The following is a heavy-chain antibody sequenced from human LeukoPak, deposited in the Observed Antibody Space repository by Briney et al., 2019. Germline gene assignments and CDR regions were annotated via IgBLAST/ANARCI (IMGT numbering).Heavy chain of an antibody. J-gene: IGHJ4*02. CDR2: IHFDGSTK. CDR1: GFTFSSYG. D-gene: IGHD2-2*01. V-gene: IGHV3-30*02. Sequence: PGGSLRLSCAASGFTFSSYGMHWVRQAPGKGLEWVAFIHFDGSTKYSGDSVQGRFTISRDNSRNILYLQMNNLRPEDKAFYYCAKDQCTRTSCDGYPGYWGQGTLVTVSS. CDR3: AKDQCTRTSCDGYPGY.